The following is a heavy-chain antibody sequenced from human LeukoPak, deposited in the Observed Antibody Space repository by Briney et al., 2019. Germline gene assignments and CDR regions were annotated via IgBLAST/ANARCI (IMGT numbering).Heavy chain of an antibody. CDR2: IYTSGST. J-gene: IGHJ4*02. Sequence: PSETLSLTCTVSGGSISSYYWSWIRQPAGKGLEWLGRIYTSGSTNYNPSLKSRVTMSGDTSKNQFSLKLSSVTAGDTAVYYCARDEGRGVIDYWGQGTLVTVSS. D-gene: IGHD3-10*01. V-gene: IGHV4-4*07. CDR1: GGSISSYY. CDR3: ARDEGRGVIDY.